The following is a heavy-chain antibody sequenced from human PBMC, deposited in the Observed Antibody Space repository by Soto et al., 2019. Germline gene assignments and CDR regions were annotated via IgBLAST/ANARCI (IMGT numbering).Heavy chain of an antibody. Sequence: EVQLVESGGGLVQPGRSLRLSCAASGFTFDDYAMHWVRQAPGKGLEWVSGISWNSGSIGYADSVKGRFTISRDNAKNSLYLQMNSRRAEDTALYYCAKSRSRGSYTQAFDYWGQGTLVTVSS. V-gene: IGHV3-9*01. CDR3: AKSRSRGSYTQAFDY. J-gene: IGHJ4*02. CDR2: ISWNSGSI. CDR1: GFTFDDYA. D-gene: IGHD1-26*01.